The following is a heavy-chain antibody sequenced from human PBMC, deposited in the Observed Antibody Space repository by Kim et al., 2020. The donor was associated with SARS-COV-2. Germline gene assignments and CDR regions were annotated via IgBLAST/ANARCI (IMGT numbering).Heavy chain of an antibody. D-gene: IGHD3-3*01. Sequence: YADSVKGRFTNTRDNSKNTLYLQMNSLRAEDTAVYYWARRGFLEWLNPDYWGQGTLVTGSS. J-gene: IGHJ4*02. V-gene: IGHV3-30*01. CDR3: ARRGFLEWLNPDY.